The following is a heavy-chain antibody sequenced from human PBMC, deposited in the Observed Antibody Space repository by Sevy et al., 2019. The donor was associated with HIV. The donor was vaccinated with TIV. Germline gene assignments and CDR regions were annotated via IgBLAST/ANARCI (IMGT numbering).Heavy chain of an antibody. V-gene: IGHV3-23*01. CDR3: AREGCTKPHDY. D-gene: IGHD2-8*01. J-gene: IGHJ4*02. Sequence: GGSLRLSCAASGFTFSKYSMSWVRQPPGKGLEWVSTLSFGCGEINYAHSVKGRFTISRDNSKNSLYLQMNNLRAEDTAVYYCAREGCTKPHDYWGQGTLVTVSS. CDR2: LSFGCGEI. CDR1: GFTFSKYS.